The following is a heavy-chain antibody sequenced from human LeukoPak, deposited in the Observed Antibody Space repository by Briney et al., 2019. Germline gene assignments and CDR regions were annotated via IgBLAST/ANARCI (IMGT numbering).Heavy chain of an antibody. J-gene: IGHJ4*02. Sequence: SGPALVDPRQTLTLTCTFSGFSLTTSGMRGSGIRQPPGKALEGLAHSDWDEEKYYISSLKTRQGISKDSFKRQMGLTMTNMHPVDTATYYCARISRHLAVDYWGQGILVAVSS. CDR3: ARISRHLAVDY. CDR1: GFSLTTSGMR. V-gene: IGHV2-70*01. CDR2: SDWDEEK.